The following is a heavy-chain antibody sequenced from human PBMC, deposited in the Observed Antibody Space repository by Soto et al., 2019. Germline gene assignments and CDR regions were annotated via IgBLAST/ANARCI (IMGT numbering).Heavy chain of an antibody. Sequence: SVKVSCKXSGGTFSSYAISWVRQAPGQGLEWMGGIIPIFGTANYAQKFQGRVTITADKSTSTAYMELSSLRSEDTAVYYCARWINVDTAMAVFYYYYGMDVWGQGTTVTVSS. D-gene: IGHD5-18*01. CDR1: GGTFSSYA. CDR2: IIPIFGTA. CDR3: ARWINVDTAMAVFYYYYGMDV. V-gene: IGHV1-69*06. J-gene: IGHJ6*02.